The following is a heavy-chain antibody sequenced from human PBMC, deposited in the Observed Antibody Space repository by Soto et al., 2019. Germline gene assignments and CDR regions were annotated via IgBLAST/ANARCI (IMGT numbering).Heavy chain of an antibody. CDR3: AKPLGGYYYYGMDV. CDR2: ISGSGGST. CDR1: GFAFSSYA. D-gene: IGHD1-26*01. J-gene: IGHJ6*02. V-gene: IGHV3-23*01. Sequence: GSLRLSCSASGFAFSSYAMSWVRQAPGKGLEWVSGISGSGGSTYYPDSMKGRFSISRDNSKNTLYLQMNSLRAEDTAVYYCAKPLGGYYYYGMDVWGQGTTVTVSS.